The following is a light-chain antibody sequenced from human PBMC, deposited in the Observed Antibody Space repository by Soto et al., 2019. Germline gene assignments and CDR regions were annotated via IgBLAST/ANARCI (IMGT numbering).Light chain of an antibody. Sequence: QSVLTQPASVSGSPGQSITISCTGTSSDIGGHDFVSWYQHHPGKAPKLMIYEVTNRPSGVSNRFSASKSGNTASLTISGLQAEDEADYYCNSYTTSSTLVFGGGTKVTVL. CDR1: SSDIGGHDF. CDR3: NSYTTSSTLV. V-gene: IGLV2-14*01. J-gene: IGLJ3*02. CDR2: EVT.